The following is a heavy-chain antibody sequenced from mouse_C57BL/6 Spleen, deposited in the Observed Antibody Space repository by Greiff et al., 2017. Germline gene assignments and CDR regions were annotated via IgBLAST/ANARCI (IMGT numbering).Heavy chain of an antibody. Sequence: VQLLQPGAELVRPGSSVKLSCKASGYTFTSYWMHWVKQRPIQGLEWIGNIDPSDCETHYNQKFKDKATLTVDKSSSTAYMKRSSLTSEVSADYYCATGSSYGYYAMDYWGQGTSVTVSS. CDR2: IDPSDCET. CDR3: ATGSSYGYYAMDY. J-gene: IGHJ4*01. D-gene: IGHD1-1*01. V-gene: IGHV1-52*01. CDR1: GYTFTSYW.